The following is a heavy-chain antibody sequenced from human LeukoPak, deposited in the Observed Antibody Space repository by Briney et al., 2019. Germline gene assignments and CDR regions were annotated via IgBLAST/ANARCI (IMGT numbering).Heavy chain of an antibody. J-gene: IGHJ3*02. CDR3: ALSLWFGEPPSTPDAFDI. Sequence: KTSETLSLTCTVSGGSISSYYWSWIRQPAGKGLEWIGRIYTSGSTNYNPSLKSRVTMSVDTSKNQFSLKLSSVTAADTAVYYCALSLWFGEPPSTPDAFDIWGQGTMVTVSS. D-gene: IGHD3-10*01. CDR1: GGSISSYY. V-gene: IGHV4-4*07. CDR2: IYTSGST.